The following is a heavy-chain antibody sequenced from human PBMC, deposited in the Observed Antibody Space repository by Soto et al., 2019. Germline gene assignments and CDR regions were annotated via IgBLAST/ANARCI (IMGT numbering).Heavy chain of an antibody. Sequence: SCKASGYDFNIYDMHWVRQSTGQGLEWVSSMSRTGDNTYYADSVKGRFTISRDNSKNTLYLQMNSLRAEDTAIYYCAKDQSNSNPLYYFDFWGPGTLVTVSS. CDR3: AKDQSNSNPLYYFDF. V-gene: IGHV3-23*01. D-gene: IGHD3-22*01. CDR2: MSRTGDNT. CDR1: GYDFNIYD. J-gene: IGHJ4*02.